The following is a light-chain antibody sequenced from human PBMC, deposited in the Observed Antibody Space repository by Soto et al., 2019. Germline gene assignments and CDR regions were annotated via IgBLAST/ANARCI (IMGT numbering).Light chain of an antibody. J-gene: IGKJ1*01. V-gene: IGKV1-5*03. CDR1: QPVGDS. CDR3: QQYNEYSKT. Sequence: DIQMTQSPSTLSGSVGARVPITCRASQPVGDSLAWFQQTPGKAPRLLIYKASTLQGGVPSRFNGSGSGTEFTLSISSLRPDDFGTYYCQQYNEYSKTFGQGTKVDIK. CDR2: KAS.